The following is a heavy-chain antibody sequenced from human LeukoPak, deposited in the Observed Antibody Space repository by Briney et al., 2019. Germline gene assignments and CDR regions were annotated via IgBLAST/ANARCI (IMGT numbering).Heavy chain of an antibody. J-gene: IGHJ4*02. CDR3: AREVEMATRAFDY. CDR2: IYHSGST. D-gene: IGHD5-24*01. V-gene: IGHV4-4*02. CDR1: GGSISSSYC. Sequence: SETLSLTCAVSGGSISSSYCWSWGRQSPGKGLERIGEIYHSGSTNYNPSLKSRVTVSVDKSKNQFSLRLSSVTAADTAVYYCAREVEMATRAFDYWGQGTLVTVSS.